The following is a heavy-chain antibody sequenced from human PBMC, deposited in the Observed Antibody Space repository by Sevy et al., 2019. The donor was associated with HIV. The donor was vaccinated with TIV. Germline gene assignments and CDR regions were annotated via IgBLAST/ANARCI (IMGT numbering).Heavy chain of an antibody. CDR2: ISDHGNNK. CDR1: GFTFSTYA. CDR3: ASHYYDSTGYYFPLEY. J-gene: IGHJ4*02. D-gene: IGHD3-22*01. V-gene: IGHV3-30*04. Sequence: GGSLRLSCTAFGFTFSTYAMYWVRQAPGKGLEWVAVISDHGNNKDYADSVKGRFTISRDNVKNTLYLQMNSLRADDTTVYYCASHYYDSTGYYFPLEYWGQGTRVTVSS.